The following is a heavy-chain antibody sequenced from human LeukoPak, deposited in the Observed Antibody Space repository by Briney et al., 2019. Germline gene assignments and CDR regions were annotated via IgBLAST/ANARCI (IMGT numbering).Heavy chain of an antibody. D-gene: IGHD6-13*01. CDR2: IYTSGST. CDR1: GGSISSYY. J-gene: IGHJ6*02. V-gene: IGHV4-4*07. Sequence: SETLSLTCTVSGGSISSYYWSWIRQPPGKGLEWIGRIYTSGSTNYNPSLKSRVTMSVDTSKNQFSLKLSSVTAADTAVYYCARGYQQLVGPYYYYGMDVWGQGTTVTVSS. CDR3: ARGYQQLVGPYYYYGMDV.